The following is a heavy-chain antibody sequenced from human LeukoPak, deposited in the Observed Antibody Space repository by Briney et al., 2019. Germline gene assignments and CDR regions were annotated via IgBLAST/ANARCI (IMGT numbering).Heavy chain of an antibody. CDR1: GGTFSSYA. CDR2: INPIFGTA. D-gene: IGHD1-7*01. J-gene: IGHJ4*02. CDR3: ARDHGGSELPYFDY. V-gene: IGHV1-69*05. Sequence: GASVKVSCKASGGTFSSYAISWVRQAPGQGLEWMGGINPIFGTANYAQKFQGRVTITTDESTSTAYMELSSLRSEDTAVYYCARDHGGSELPYFDYWGQGTPVTVSS.